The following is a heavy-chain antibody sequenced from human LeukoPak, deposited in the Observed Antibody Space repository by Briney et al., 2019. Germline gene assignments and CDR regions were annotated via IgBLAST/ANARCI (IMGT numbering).Heavy chain of an antibody. V-gene: IGHV4-59*01. D-gene: IGHD6-13*01. CDR1: GGSISSYY. CDR3: ARDNGSSEWAWFDP. Sequence: PSETLSLTCTVSGGSISSYYLSWIRQPPGKGLEWIGYIYYSGSTNYNPSLKSRVTISVDTSKNQFSLKLSSVTAADTAVYYCARDNGSSEWAWFDPWGQGTLVTVSS. CDR2: IYYSGST. J-gene: IGHJ5*02.